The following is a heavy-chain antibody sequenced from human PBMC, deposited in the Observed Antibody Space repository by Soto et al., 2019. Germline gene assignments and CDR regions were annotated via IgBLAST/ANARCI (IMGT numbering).Heavy chain of an antibody. J-gene: IGHJ4*02. CDR1: GYSFTSYW. D-gene: IGHD2-2*01. Sequence: GESLKISCKGSGYSFTSYWIGWVRQMPGKGLEWMGIIYPGDSDTRYSPSFQGQVTISADKSISTAYLQWSSLKASDTAMYYCARRAVVVPAAMGEFDYWGQGTLVTVSS. CDR2: IYPGDSDT. CDR3: ARRAVVVPAAMGEFDY. V-gene: IGHV5-51*01.